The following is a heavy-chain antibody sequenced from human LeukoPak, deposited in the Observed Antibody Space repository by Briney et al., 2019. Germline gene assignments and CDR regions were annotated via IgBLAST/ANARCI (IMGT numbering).Heavy chain of an antibody. J-gene: IGHJ4*02. V-gene: IGHV3-48*02. D-gene: IGHD3-16*01. CDR1: GFTFSSSG. CDR2: ISSSSDI. CDR3: ARDWGLAGYVLDH. Sequence: GGSLRLSCAASGFTFSSSGVNWVRQAPGKGLEWISYISSSSDIYYADSVKGRFTISRDNAKNSLYLQMNSVRDEDTAMYYCARDWGLAGYVLDHWGQGTLVTVSS.